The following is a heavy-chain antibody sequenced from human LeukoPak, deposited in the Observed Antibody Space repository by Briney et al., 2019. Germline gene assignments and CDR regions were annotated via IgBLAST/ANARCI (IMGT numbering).Heavy chain of an antibody. CDR1: GGSFSGYY. V-gene: IGHV4-34*01. D-gene: IGHD2-2*01. J-gene: IGHJ4*02. CDR2: INHSGST. Sequence: SETLSLTCAVYGGSFSGYYWSWIRQPPGKGLEWMGEINHSGSTNYNPSLKSRVTISVDTSQNQFSLKLSSVTAADTAVYYCARGLNQLLSHPLDYWGQGILVTVSS. CDR3: ARGLNQLLSHPLDY.